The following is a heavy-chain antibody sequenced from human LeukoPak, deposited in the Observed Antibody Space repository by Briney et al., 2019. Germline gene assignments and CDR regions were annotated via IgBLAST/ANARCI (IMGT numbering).Heavy chain of an antibody. D-gene: IGHD1-26*01. V-gene: IGHV4-34*01. CDR2: INHSGST. J-gene: IGHJ4*02. CDR1: GGSFSGYY. CDR3: AHGVGATSGDY. Sequence: SETLSLTCAVYGGSFSGYYWSWIRQPPGKGLEWIGEINHSGSTNYNPSLKSRVTISVDTSKNQFSLKLSSMTAADTAVYYCAHGVGATSGDYWGQGTLVTVSS.